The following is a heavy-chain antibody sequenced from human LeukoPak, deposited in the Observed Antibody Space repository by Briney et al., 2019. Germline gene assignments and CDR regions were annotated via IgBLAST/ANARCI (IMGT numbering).Heavy chain of an antibody. CDR2: INPKSGAT. V-gene: IGHV1-2*02. D-gene: IGHD5-18*01. CDR1: GYTFTDYY. CDR3: ARDGYLGSYGYDY. J-gene: IGHJ4*02. Sequence: ASVKVSCKSSGYTFTDYYIHWVRQAPGQGFEWMGWINPKSGATNYAQKFQGRVTMTRDTSINTVYMELSGLRPDDTAMYYSARDGYLGSYGYDYWGQGTLVTVSS.